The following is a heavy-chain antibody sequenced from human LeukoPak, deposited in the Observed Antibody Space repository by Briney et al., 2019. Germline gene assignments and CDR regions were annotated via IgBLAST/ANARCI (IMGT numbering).Heavy chain of an antibody. D-gene: IGHD3-10*01. CDR2: IYSGGST. Sequence: GGSLRLSCAASGFTVSSNYMSWVRQAPGKGLEWVSVIYSGGSTYYADSVKGRFTISRDNSKNTLYLQMNSLRAEDTAVYYCARVITMVRGEDYMDVWAKGPRSPSP. J-gene: IGHJ6*03. V-gene: IGHV3-53*01. CDR3: ARVITMVRGEDYMDV. CDR1: GFTVSSNY.